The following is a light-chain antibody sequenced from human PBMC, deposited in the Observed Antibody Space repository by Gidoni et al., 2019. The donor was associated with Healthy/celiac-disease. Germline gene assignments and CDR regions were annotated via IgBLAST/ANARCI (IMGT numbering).Light chain of an antibody. CDR1: QSVLYSSNNKNY. CDR2: WAS. V-gene: IGKV4-1*01. Sequence: DIVMTQSPDSLAVSMGERAPINCKSSQSVLYSSNNKNYLAWYQQKPGQPPKLLIYWASTRESGVPDRFSGSGSGSDFTLTISSLHAEDVAVYYCQQYYSSLHPLTFGGGTKVEIK. J-gene: IGKJ4*01. CDR3: QQYYSSLHPLT.